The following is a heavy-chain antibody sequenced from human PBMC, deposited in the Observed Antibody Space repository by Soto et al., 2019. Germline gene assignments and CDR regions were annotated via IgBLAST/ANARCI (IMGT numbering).Heavy chain of an antibody. D-gene: IGHD1-1*01. V-gene: IGHV4-61*01. CDR2: IYYSGSN. CDR3: ARARYNWNGLDY. Sequence: PSETLSLSWNVSGGAIRKGSYYWSWIRQPAGKGLEWIGYIYYSGSNNYTPSLKSRVTISVDTSKHQFSLKLSSVTAADTAVYYCARARYNWNGLDYWGQGTLVTVSS. CDR1: GGAIRKGSYY. J-gene: IGHJ4*02.